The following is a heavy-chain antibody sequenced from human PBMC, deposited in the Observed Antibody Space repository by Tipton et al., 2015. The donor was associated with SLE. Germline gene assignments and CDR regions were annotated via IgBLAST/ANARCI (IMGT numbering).Heavy chain of an antibody. CDR2: IYYSGST. CDR1: GGSISSGGYY. D-gene: IGHD6-6*01. J-gene: IGHJ6*02. CDR3: ARGARHDYYYYGMDV. V-gene: IGHV4-61*10. Sequence: TLSLTCTVSGGSISSGGYYWSWIRQPAGKGLEWIGHIYYSGSTNYNPSLKSRVTISVDTSKNQFSLKLSSVTAADTAVYYCARGARHDYYYYGMDVWGQGTTVTVSS.